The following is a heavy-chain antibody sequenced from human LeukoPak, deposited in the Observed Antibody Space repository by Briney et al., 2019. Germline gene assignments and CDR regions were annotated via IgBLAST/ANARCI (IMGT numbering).Heavy chain of an antibody. CDR3: TRGSLSGSSRDY. J-gene: IGHJ4*02. D-gene: IGHD1-26*01. Sequence: ASVRVSCKASGYTFTGYDINWVRQATGQGLEWMGWMNPNTGDTGYAQKFQGRVTMTRNSSIDTAYMELSGLRSEDTAVYYCTRGSLSGSSRDYWGQGSLLTVSS. V-gene: IGHV1-8*01. CDR2: MNPNTGDT. CDR1: GYTFTGYD.